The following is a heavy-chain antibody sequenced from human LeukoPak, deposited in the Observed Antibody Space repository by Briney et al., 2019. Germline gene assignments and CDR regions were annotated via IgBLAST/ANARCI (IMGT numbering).Heavy chain of an antibody. CDR1: GFTLDDYA. J-gene: IGHJ4*02. D-gene: IGHD3-10*01. CDR2: ISWNSGSI. V-gene: IGHV3-9*01. Sequence: PGRSLRLSCAASGFTLDDYATRWVPAAPGRGVGWDSDISWNSGSIGYAVSVKGRYTITRDNDKNSLYLQMTRMRAQDTALYCCAKDTSMGVRGVFNYWGQGTLVSVSS. CDR3: AKDTSMGVRGVFNY.